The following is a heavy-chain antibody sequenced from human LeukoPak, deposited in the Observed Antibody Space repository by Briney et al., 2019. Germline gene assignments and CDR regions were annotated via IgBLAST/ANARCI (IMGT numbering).Heavy chain of an antibody. CDR2: IIPILGIA. Sequence: SVKVSCKASGGTFSSYTISWVRQAPGQGLEWMGRIIPILGIANYAQKFQGRVTITADKSTSTAYMELSSLRSEDTAVYYCARGGGFGELLFHWGQGTLVIVSS. D-gene: IGHD3-10*01. V-gene: IGHV1-69*02. CDR3: ARGGGFGELLFH. J-gene: IGHJ4*02. CDR1: GGTFSSYT.